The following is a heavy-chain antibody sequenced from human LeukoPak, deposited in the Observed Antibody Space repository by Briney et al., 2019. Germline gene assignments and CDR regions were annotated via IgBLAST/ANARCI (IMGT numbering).Heavy chain of an antibody. CDR2: IYSGGST. J-gene: IGHJ2*01. D-gene: IGHD3-22*01. Sequence: GGSLRLSCAASGFTVSSNYMSWVRQAPGKGLEWVSVIYSGGSTYYADSVKGRFTISRDNSKNTLYLQMNSLRAEDTAVYYCAKGMFGYLGGLYWYFDLWGRGTLVTVSS. CDR1: GFTVSSNY. CDR3: AKGMFGYLGGLYWYFDL. V-gene: IGHV3-53*01.